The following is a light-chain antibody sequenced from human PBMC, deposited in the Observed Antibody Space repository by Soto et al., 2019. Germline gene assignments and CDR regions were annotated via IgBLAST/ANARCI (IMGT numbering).Light chain of an antibody. CDR1: SSDVGGYNY. CDR2: DVS. CDR3: SAYTSRNTRV. Sequence: QSVLTQPASVSGSPGQSITISCTGTSSDVGGYNYVSWYQQHPGQVPKLMIYDVSNRPSGISNRFSASKSGNTASLTISGLQAEYEADYYCSAYTSRNTRVFGTGTKLTV. J-gene: IGLJ1*01. V-gene: IGLV2-14*01.